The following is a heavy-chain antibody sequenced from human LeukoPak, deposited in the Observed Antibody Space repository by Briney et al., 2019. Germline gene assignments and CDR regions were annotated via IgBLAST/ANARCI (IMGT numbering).Heavy chain of an antibody. Sequence: SETLSLTCTVSGGSISSYYWSWIRQPPGKGLEWIGYIYYSGSTNYNPFLKSRVTISVDTSKNQFSLKLSSVTAADTAVYYCASSRQQLVLGYYYYGMDVWGQGTTVTVSS. CDR1: GGSISSYY. J-gene: IGHJ6*02. CDR2: IYYSGST. D-gene: IGHD6-13*01. CDR3: ASSRQQLVLGYYYYGMDV. V-gene: IGHV4-59*01.